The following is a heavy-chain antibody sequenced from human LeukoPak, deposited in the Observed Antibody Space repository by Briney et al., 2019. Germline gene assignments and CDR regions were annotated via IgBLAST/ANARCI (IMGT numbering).Heavy chain of an antibody. CDR1: GFTFSSYS. CDR3: ASGITMVRGPTHFDY. D-gene: IGHD3-10*01. J-gene: IGHJ4*02. Sequence: GGSLRLSCAASGFTFSSYSMNWVRQAPGKGLEWVSSISSSSSNRYYADSVKGRFTISRDNAKNSLYLQMNSLRAEDTAVYYCASGITMVRGPTHFDYWGQGTLVTVSS. CDR2: ISSSSSNR. V-gene: IGHV3-21*01.